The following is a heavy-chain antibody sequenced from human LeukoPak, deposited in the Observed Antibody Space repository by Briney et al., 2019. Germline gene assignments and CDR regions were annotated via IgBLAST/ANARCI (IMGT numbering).Heavy chain of an antibody. J-gene: IGHJ4*02. Sequence: GASVKVSCKASGFTFTSSAMQWVRQARGQRLEWIGWIVVGSGNTNYAQKFQERVIITRDMSTSTAYMELSSLRSEDTAVYYCAANGYSSGWYYWGQGTLVTVSS. CDR3: AANGYSSGWYY. V-gene: IGHV1-58*02. D-gene: IGHD6-19*01. CDR2: IVVGSGNT. CDR1: GFTFTSSA.